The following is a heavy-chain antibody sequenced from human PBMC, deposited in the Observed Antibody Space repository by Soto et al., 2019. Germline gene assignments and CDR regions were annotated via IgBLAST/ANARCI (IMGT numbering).Heavy chain of an antibody. Sequence: HPGGSLRLSCVASGFTFISSFMGWVRQAPGKGLEWVANINQDGGGTYYVDSVEGRFTISRDNAKDSLYLQMNSLRGEDTAAYYCARYFRGSGRYFFDYWGQGTLVTVSS. D-gene: IGHD6-19*01. V-gene: IGHV3-7*03. J-gene: IGHJ4*02. CDR1: GFTFISSF. CDR2: INQDGGGT. CDR3: ARYFRGSGRYFFDY.